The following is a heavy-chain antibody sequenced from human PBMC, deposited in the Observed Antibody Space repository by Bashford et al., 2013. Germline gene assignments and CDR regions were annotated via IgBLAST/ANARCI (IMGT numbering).Heavy chain of an antibody. CDR2: IIPVLGTT. V-gene: IGHV1-69*10. CDR1: GYTFTNYG. CDR3: ARGFGVVAPSGH. Sequence: SVKVSCKASGYTFTNYGISWVRQAPGQGLEWMGGIIPVLGTTNYSQTFQGRLTVSADTSTNTAYMQLTTLRFEDTAMYYCARGFGVVAPSGHWGQGTLVTVSS. D-gene: IGHD2-8*02. J-gene: IGHJ4*02.